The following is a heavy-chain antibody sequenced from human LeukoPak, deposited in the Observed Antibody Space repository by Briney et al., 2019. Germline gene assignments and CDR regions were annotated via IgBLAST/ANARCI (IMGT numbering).Heavy chain of an antibody. V-gene: IGHV1-46*01. Sequence: ASVKVSCKASGYTFTGYYIHWVRQAPGQGLEWMGIINPSGGSTSYAQKFQGRVTMTRDTSTSTVYMELSSLRSEDTAVYYCARDGSSSRPTDYWGQGTLVTVSS. CDR3: ARDGSSSRPTDY. D-gene: IGHD6-6*01. CDR1: GYTFTGYY. CDR2: INPSGGST. J-gene: IGHJ4*02.